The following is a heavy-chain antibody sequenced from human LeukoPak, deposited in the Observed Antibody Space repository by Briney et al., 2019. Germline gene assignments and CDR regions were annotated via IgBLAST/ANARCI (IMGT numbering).Heavy chain of an antibody. CDR1: GYIFTSYW. CDR2: IDPSDSYT. CDR3: ARQVGYCSGGSCYSEAQVDP. D-gene: IGHD2-15*01. V-gene: IGHV5-10-1*01. Sequence: GESLKISCKGSGYIFTSYWISWVRQMPGKGLEWMGRIDPSDSYTNYSPSFQGHVTISADKSISTAYLQWSSLKASDTAMYYCARQVGYCSGGSCYSEAQVDPWGQGTLVTVSS. J-gene: IGHJ5*02.